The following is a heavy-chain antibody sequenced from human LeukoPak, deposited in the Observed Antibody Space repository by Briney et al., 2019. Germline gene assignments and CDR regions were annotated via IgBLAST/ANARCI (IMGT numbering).Heavy chain of an antibody. Sequence: SETLSLTCAVYGGSFSGYYWSWIRQPPGKGLEWIGEINHSGSTNYNPSLKSRVTISVDTSKNQFSLKLSSVTAADTAVYYCARDFDCSGGSCPPYYFDYWGQGTLVTVSS. J-gene: IGHJ4*02. CDR1: GGSFSGYY. CDR2: INHSGST. CDR3: ARDFDCSGGSCPPYYFDY. D-gene: IGHD2-15*01. V-gene: IGHV4-34*01.